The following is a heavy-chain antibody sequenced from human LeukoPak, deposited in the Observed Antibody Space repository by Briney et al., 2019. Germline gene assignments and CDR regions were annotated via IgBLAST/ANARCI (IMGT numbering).Heavy chain of an antibody. Sequence: SETLSLTCAVSGGSLSGYYWTWIRQPPGKGLEWIGEINHSGSTNYNPSLKSRVTISVDTSKKNFSLKLSSVTAADTAVYYCARVNSIFGMAQDNWFDPWGQGILVTVSS. CDR3: ARVNSIFGMAQDNWFDP. V-gene: IGHV4-34*01. D-gene: IGHD3-3*01. CDR1: GGSLSGYY. CDR2: INHSGST. J-gene: IGHJ5*02.